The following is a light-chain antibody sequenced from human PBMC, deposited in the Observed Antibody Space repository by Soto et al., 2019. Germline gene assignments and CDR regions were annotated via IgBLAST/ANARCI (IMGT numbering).Light chain of an antibody. J-gene: IGLJ1*01. CDR1: SSDVGGHNY. Sequence: QSVLTQPASVSGSPGQSITISCTGSSSDVGGHNYVSWYQQHPGKAPKLMIYEVTKRPSGVSNRFSGSKSGNTASLTISGLQAEDEADYYCSSYTFTSTLYVFGTGTKVNVL. CDR2: EVT. CDR3: SSYTFTSTLYV. V-gene: IGLV2-14*01.